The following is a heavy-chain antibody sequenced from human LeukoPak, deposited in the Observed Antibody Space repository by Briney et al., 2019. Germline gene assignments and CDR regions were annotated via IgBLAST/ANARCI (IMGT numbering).Heavy chain of an antibody. V-gene: IGHV1-69*01. Sequence: SVKVSCKASGGTFSSYAISWMRQAPGQGLEWMGGIIPIVGTANYAQKFQGRVTITADESTSTAYMELSNLRSEDTAVYYCARLGPYYDSSGYGEYNWFDPWGQGTLVTVSS. CDR1: GGTFSSYA. J-gene: IGHJ5*02. CDR3: ARLGPYYDSSGYGEYNWFDP. CDR2: IIPIVGTA. D-gene: IGHD3-22*01.